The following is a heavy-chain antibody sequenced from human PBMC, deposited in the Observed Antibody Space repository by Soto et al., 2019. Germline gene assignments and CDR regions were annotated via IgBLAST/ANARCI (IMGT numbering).Heavy chain of an antibody. J-gene: IGHJ4*02. CDR1: GFTFSSYA. V-gene: IGHV3-23*01. CDR3: AKFFTYYYDSSGYPGY. Sequence: AGGSLRLSCAASGFTFSSYAMSWVRQAPGKGLEWVSAISGSGGSTYYADSVKGRFTISRDNSKNTLYLQMNSLRAEDTAVYYCAKFFTYYYDSSGYPGYWGQGTLVTVSS. D-gene: IGHD3-22*01. CDR2: ISGSGGST.